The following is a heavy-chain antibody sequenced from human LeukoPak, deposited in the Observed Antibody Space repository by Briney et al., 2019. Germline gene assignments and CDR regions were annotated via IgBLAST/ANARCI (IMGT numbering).Heavy chain of an antibody. CDR1: GGTFSSYA. CDR2: IIPIFGTA. CDR3: ARGPPHCAGGSCYSDS. Sequence: GASVKVSCKASGGTFSSYAISWVRQAPGQGLEWMGGIIPIFGTANYAQKFQGRVTITADESTRTAYMELSSLRSEDTAVYYCARGPPHCAGGSCYSDSWGQGTLVTVSS. D-gene: IGHD2-8*02. J-gene: IGHJ4*03. V-gene: IGHV1-69*13.